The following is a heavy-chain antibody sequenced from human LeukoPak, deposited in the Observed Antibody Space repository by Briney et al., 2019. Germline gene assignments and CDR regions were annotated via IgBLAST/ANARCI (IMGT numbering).Heavy chain of an antibody. J-gene: IGHJ4*02. D-gene: IGHD2-2*01. CDR1: GFTFSNSG. CDR3: AKDNPIEEVPGLGPGQ. CDR2: IRYDGSNN. V-gene: IGHV3-30*02. Sequence: GGSLRLSCAASGFTFSNSGMHWVRQAPGKGLEWVAFIRYDGSNNYYGDSVKGRFTISRDNSKNTLYLQMNSLRAEDTGVYYCAKDNPIEEVPGLGPGQWGQGTLVTVPS.